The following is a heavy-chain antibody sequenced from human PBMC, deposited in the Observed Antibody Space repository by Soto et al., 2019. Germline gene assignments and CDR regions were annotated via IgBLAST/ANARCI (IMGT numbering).Heavy chain of an antibody. D-gene: IGHD3-22*01. CDR1: GGTFSSYA. CDR3: ARGPQMYYYDSSGPEAY. CDR2: IIPIFGTA. J-gene: IGHJ4*02. Sequence: GASVKVSCKASGGTFSSYAISWVRQAPGQGLEWMGGIIPIFGTANYAQKFQGRVTITADESTSTAYMELSSLRSEDTAVYYCARGPQMYYYDSSGPEAYWGQGTLVTVSS. V-gene: IGHV1-69*13.